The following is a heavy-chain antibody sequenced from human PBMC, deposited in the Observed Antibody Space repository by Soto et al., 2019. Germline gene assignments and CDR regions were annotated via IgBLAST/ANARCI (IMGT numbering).Heavy chain of an antibody. CDR2: ISAYNGNT. Sequence: ASVKVSCKASGYTFTSYGISWVRQAPGQGLEWMGWISAYNGNTNYAQKLQGRVTMTTDTSTSTAYMELRSLRSDDTAMYYCARDTEVRFLEWLLPAAPFDYWGQGTLVTVSS. D-gene: IGHD3-3*01. CDR3: ARDTEVRFLEWLLPAAPFDY. V-gene: IGHV1-18*04. CDR1: GYTFTSYG. J-gene: IGHJ4*02.